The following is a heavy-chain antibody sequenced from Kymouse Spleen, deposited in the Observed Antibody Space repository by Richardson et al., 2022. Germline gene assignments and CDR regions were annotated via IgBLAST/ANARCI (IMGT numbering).Heavy chain of an antibody. CDR3: ARGDILTGSLGMDV. J-gene: IGHJ6*02. Sequence: QVQLQQWGAGLLKPSETLSLTCAVYGGSFSGYYWSWIRQPPGKGLEWIGEINHSGSTNYNPSLKSRVTISVDTSKNQFSLKLSSVTAADTAVYYCARGDILTGSLGMDVWGQGTTVTVSS. V-gene: IGHV4-34*01. CDR1: GGSFSGYY. D-gene: IGHD3-9*01. CDR2: INHSGST.